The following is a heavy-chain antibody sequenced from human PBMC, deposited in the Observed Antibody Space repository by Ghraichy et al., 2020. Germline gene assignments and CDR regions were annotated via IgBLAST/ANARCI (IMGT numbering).Heavy chain of an antibody. CDR2: SRNKANSYTT. CDR1: GFTFSDHY. Sequence: GGSLRLSCAASGFTFSDHYLDWVRQAPGKGLEWVGRSRNKANSYTTEYAASVKGRFTLSRDFSKNSLFLQVNSLKTEDTAVYYCTRGGVGGPNVFDIWGQGTMVTVSS. D-gene: IGHD3-10*01. J-gene: IGHJ3*02. V-gene: IGHV3-72*01. CDR3: TRGGVGGPNVFDI.